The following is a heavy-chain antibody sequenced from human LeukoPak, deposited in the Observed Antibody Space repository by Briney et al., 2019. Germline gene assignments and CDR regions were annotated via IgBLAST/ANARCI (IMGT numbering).Heavy chain of an antibody. CDR3: ARNCGGSIAAAGTGCFDP. J-gene: IGHJ5*02. CDR2: IYYSGST. D-gene: IGHD6-13*01. CDR1: GGSISSSSYY. Sequence: SETLSLTCTVSGGSISSSSYYWGWIRQPPGKGLEWIGSIYYSGSTYYNPSLKSRVTISVDTSKNQFSLKLSSVTAADTAVYYWARNCGGSIAAAGTGCFDPWGKGTLVTVS. V-gene: IGHV4-39*01.